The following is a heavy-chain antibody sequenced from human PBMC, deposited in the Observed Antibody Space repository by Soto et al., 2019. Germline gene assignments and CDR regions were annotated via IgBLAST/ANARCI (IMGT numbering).Heavy chain of an antibody. V-gene: IGHV3-30*03. D-gene: IGHD1-26*01. Sequence: QVQLVESGGGVVQPWRSLRLSCAASGFTFSSYAMNWVRQAPGKGLEWVAFISYDGSDECYVDSVKGRFTISRDDSKNTLYVQMNSLRAKDTAVYYCAVGLVSGTNFGNWGQGTLVTVSS. CDR2: ISYDGSDE. CDR3: AVGLVSGTNFGN. CDR1: GFTFSSYA. J-gene: IGHJ4*02.